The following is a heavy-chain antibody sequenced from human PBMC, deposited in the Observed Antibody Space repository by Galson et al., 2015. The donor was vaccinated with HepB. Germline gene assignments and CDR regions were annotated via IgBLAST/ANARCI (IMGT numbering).Heavy chain of an antibody. D-gene: IGHD2-2*01. CDR1: GFTFTTYW. Sequence: SLRLSCAASGFTFTTYWMSWVRQAPGKGLEWVADIKEDGSETYYVDSVKGRFTVSRDNARNSLYLQMNSLRAEDTAIYYCATNRGYDTFDHWGQGALVIVSS. V-gene: IGHV3-7*03. J-gene: IGHJ4*02. CDR3: ATNRGYDTFDH. CDR2: IKEDGSET.